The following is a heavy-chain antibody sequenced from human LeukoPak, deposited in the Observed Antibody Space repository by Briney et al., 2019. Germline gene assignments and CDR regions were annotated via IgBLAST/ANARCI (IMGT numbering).Heavy chain of an antibody. Sequence: SETLSLTCAVYGGSFSGYYWSWIRQPPGKGLEWIGYIYYSGSTNYNPSLKSRVTISVDTSKNQFSLKLSSVTAADTAVYYCARDLRFLEYDYWGQGTLVTVSS. V-gene: IGHV4-59*01. CDR3: ARDLRFLEYDY. CDR2: IYYSGST. D-gene: IGHD3-3*01. J-gene: IGHJ4*02. CDR1: GGSFSGYY.